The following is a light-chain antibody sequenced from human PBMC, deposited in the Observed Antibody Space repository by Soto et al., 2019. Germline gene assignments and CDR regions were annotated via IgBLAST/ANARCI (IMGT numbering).Light chain of an antibody. V-gene: IGKV3-15*01. J-gene: IGKJ2*01. CDR2: GVS. CDR3: QQGHDWPLT. CDR1: QSISGE. Sequence: EIVRTHSPPTLSVSPGERATLSCRASQSISGELAWYQQRPGQPPRLLIYGVSTRATGVPDRFSGSGSGSDFTLTISGLQSEDFAVYYCQQGHDWPLTFGQGTRLDI.